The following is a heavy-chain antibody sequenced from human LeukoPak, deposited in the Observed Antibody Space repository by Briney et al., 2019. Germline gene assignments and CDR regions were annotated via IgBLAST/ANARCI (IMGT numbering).Heavy chain of an antibody. CDR3: AGKFGESYHYYYGLDV. CDR2: VGGSGETT. Sequence: PGGSLRLSCAAFGFKSSISAMSWVRQAPGKGLEWVSVVGGSGETTNYADSVKGRFTISRDRSKTTVFLQMNSLRVEDTGVYYCAGKFGESYHYYYGLDVWGQGTTVTVFS. D-gene: IGHD3-10*01. V-gene: IGHV3-23*01. CDR1: GFKSSISA. J-gene: IGHJ6*02.